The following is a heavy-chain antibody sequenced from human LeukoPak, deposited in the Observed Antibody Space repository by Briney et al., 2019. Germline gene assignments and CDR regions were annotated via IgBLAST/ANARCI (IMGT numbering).Heavy chain of an antibody. CDR2: IIPIFGTA. D-gene: IGHD3-3*01. Sequence: SVKVSCKASGGTFSSYAISWVRQAPGQGLEWMGRIIPIFGTANYAQKFQGRVTITTDESTSTAYMELSSLRSEDTAVYYCARGSDFWSGYYTGDYWGQGTLVTVSS. V-gene: IGHV1-69*05. CDR1: GGTFSSYA. J-gene: IGHJ4*02. CDR3: ARGSDFWSGYYTGDY.